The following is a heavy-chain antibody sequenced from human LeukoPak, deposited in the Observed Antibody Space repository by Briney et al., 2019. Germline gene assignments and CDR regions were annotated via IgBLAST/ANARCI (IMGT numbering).Heavy chain of an antibody. CDR1: GFTFSSYA. CDR2: ISYDGSNK. CDR3: ARDCSGRSHCGMDV. J-gene: IGHJ6*02. V-gene: IGHV3-30-3*01. D-gene: IGHD6-19*01. Sequence: GGSLRLSCAASGFTFSSYAMHWVRQAPGKGLEWVAVISYDGSNKYYADSVKGRFTISRDNSKNTLYLQMNSLRAEDTAVYYCARDCSGRSHCGMDVWGQGTTVTVSS.